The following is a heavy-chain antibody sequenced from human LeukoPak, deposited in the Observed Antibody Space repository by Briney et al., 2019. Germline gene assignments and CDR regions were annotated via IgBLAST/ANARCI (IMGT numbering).Heavy chain of an antibody. CDR3: ARDRVPGYYYDSSGYQRDNWFDP. D-gene: IGHD3-22*01. Sequence: SESLSLTWTVSGGSITSYSGGWIRPPPGKVLGWVGYFHYSGSTNYNPSLKGRVHISVDTSKDQFSLKLSSVAAADTAVYYCARDRVPGYYYDSSGYQRDNWFDPWGQGTLVTVSS. CDR1: GGSITSYS. J-gene: IGHJ5*02. V-gene: IGHV4-59*12. CDR2: FHYSGST.